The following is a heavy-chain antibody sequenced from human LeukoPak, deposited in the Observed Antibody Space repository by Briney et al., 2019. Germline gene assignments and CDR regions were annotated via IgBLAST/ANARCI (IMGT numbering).Heavy chain of an antibody. D-gene: IGHD3-22*01. CDR3: ARDRPVYYDSSGYYPYYFDY. CDR1: GGSISSYY. CDR2: IYTSGST. J-gene: IGHJ4*02. Sequence: PSETLSLTCTVSGGSISSYYWSWIRQPAGKGLEWIGRIYTSGSTNYNPSLKSRVTMSVDTSKNQFSLKLSSVTAADTAVYYCARDRPVYYDSSGYYPYYFDYWGQGTLATVSS. V-gene: IGHV4-4*07.